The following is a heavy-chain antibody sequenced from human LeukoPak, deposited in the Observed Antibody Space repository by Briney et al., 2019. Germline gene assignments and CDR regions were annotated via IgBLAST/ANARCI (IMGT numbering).Heavy chain of an antibody. J-gene: IGHJ4*02. Sequence: GGSLRLSCAASGFXFSSYAMHWVRQAPGKGLEWVAGISYDGSNKYYADSVKGRFTISRDNSKNMLYLQMNSLRAEDTAVYYCARRFNSYSSSWYPTIPTDYWGQGTLVTVSS. V-gene: IGHV3-30-3*01. CDR3: ARRFNSYSSSWYPTIPTDY. D-gene: IGHD6-13*01. CDR2: ISYDGSNK. CDR1: GFXFSSYA.